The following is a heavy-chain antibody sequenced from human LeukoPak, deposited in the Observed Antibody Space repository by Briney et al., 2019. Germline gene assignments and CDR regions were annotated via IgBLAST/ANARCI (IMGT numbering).Heavy chain of an antibody. CDR3: ARVDYYGSGSPYFDY. J-gene: IGHJ4*02. CDR1: GFTFSSYG. V-gene: IGHV3-30*02. Sequence: GGSLRLSCTASGFTFSSYGMHWVRQAPGKGLEWVAFIRHDGSHTYFADSVKGRFTISRDNAKNSLYLQMNSLRAEDTALYYCARVDYYGSGSPYFDYWGQGTLVTVSS. CDR2: IRHDGSHT. D-gene: IGHD3-10*01.